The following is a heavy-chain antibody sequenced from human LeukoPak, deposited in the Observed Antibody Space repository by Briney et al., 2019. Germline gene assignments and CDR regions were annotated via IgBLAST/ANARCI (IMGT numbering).Heavy chain of an antibody. CDR3: ARAYSYGSGSWHYFDY. V-gene: IGHV4-59*08. Sequence: SETLSLTCTVSGGSISSYYWSWIRQPPGKGLEWIGYIYYSGSTNYNPSLKSRVTISVDTSKNQFSLKLSSVTAADTAVYYCARAYSYGSGSWHYFDYWGQGTLVTVSS. D-gene: IGHD3-10*01. CDR2: IYYSGST. CDR1: GGSISSYY. J-gene: IGHJ4*02.